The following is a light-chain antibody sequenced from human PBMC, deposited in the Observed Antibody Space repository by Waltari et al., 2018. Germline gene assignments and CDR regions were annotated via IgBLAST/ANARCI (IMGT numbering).Light chain of an antibody. J-gene: IGLJ2*01. V-gene: IGLV3-21*03. CDR1: NIGIEF. CDR3: QVWDSNSDLVV. Sequence: SYVLTQPPPVSVAPGKTARIPCGENNIGIEFVHWYQQTPGQAPGLVVYGNTDRPSGIPERFSGSNSENTATLTISRAEAGDEADYYCQVWDSNSDLVVFGGGTKLTVL. CDR2: GNT.